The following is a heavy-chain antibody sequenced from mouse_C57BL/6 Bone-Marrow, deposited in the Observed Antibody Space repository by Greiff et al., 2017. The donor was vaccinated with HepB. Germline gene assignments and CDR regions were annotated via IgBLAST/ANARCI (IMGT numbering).Heavy chain of an antibody. J-gene: IGHJ3*01. CDR1: GFTFSSYA. Sequence: EVQVVESGGGLVKPGGSLKLSCAASGFTFSSYAMSWVRQTPEKRLEWVATISDGGSYTYYPDNVKGRFTISRDNAKNNLYLQMSHLKSEDTAMYYCARDRDYDGGFAYWGQGTLVTVSA. CDR2: ISDGGSYT. D-gene: IGHD2-4*01. CDR3: ARDRDYDGGFAY. V-gene: IGHV5-4*01.